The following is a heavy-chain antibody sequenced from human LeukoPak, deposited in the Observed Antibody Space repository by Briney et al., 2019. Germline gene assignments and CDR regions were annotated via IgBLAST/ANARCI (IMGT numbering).Heavy chain of an antibody. CDR3: ARSPSGYCSSTSCYVAFDI. CDR2: IYSSGTT. CDR1: GGTISNYY. Sequence: SETLSLTCTVSGGTISNYYWSWIRQPAGKGLEWIGRIYSSGTTIYNPSLKSRVTMSVDTSKNQFSLELSSLTAADTAVYYCARSPSGYCSSTSCYVAFDIWGQGTMVTVS. D-gene: IGHD2-2*01. J-gene: IGHJ3*02. V-gene: IGHV4-4*07.